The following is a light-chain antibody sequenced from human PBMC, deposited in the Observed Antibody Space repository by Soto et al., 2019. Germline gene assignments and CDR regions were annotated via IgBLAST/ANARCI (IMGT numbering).Light chain of an antibody. V-gene: IGLV6-57*04. CDR2: EDD. Sequence: NFMLTQRHSVSESPGKTVTISCTRSRGSIANNYVQWYQQRPGSAPTTVIYEDDQRPSGVPDRFSGSIDSSSNSASLTISGLKTEDEADYYCQSYDNTLWVFGGGTQLTVL. CDR1: RGSIANNY. J-gene: IGLJ3*02. CDR3: QSYDNTLWV.